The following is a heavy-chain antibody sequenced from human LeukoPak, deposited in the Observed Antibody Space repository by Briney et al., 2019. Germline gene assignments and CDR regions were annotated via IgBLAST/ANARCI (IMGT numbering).Heavy chain of an antibody. CDR1: GFTFSSYN. CDR3: ARDRDWNSGFDY. D-gene: IGHD1-7*01. V-gene: IGHV3-21*01. J-gene: IGHJ4*02. CDR2: ISTSSSYI. Sequence: GGSLRLSCAASGFTFSSYNMKWVRQAPGKGLEWVSSISTSSSYIYYADSVKGRFTISRDNAKNSLNLQMNSLRVEDTAVYYCARDRDWNSGFDYWGQRTLVTVSS.